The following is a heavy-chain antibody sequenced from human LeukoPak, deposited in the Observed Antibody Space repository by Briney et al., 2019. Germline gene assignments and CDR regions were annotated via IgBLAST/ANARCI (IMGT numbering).Heavy chain of an antibody. V-gene: IGHV3-23*01. CDR3: ARGSRFDP. Sequence: GGSLRLSCAASGFTFSSSAMSWVRQAPGKGLEWVSNISGSGSGGSTYYADSVKGRFTISRDNSKNTLYLQMNSLRAEDTAVYYCARGSRFDPWGQGTLVTVSS. CDR2: ISGSGSGGST. CDR1: GFTFSSSA. J-gene: IGHJ5*02.